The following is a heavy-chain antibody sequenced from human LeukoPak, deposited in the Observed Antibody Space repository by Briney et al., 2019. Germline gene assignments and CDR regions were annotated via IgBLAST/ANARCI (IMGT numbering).Heavy chain of an antibody. Sequence: KTSETLSLTCSVSGGSISSYYWSWLRQPPGKRLEWIGYVSNIGTTNYNPSLKSRVTISVDTSKNQFSLKLSSATAADTAVYYCARHRTIYYDSSGYWVWGQGTLVTVSS. D-gene: IGHD3-22*01. CDR2: VSNIGTT. J-gene: IGHJ4*02. V-gene: IGHV4-59*08. CDR3: ARHRTIYYDSSGYWV. CDR1: GGSISSYY.